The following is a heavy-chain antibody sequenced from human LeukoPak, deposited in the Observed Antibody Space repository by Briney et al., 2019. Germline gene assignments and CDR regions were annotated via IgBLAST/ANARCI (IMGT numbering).Heavy chain of an antibody. CDR1: GFTFSSYW. CDR3: ARDPGYYDSSGSLDY. D-gene: IGHD3-22*01. Sequence: GGSLRLSCAASGFTFSSYWMSWVRQAPGKGLEWVANIKQDGSEKYYVDSVKGRFTISRDNAKNSLYLQMNSLRAEDTAVYYCARDPGYYDSSGSLDYWGQGTLVTVSS. CDR2: IKQDGSEK. V-gene: IGHV3-7*01. J-gene: IGHJ4*02.